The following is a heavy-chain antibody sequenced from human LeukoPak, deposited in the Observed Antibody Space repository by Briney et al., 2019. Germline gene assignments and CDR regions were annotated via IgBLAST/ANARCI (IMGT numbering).Heavy chain of an antibody. D-gene: IGHD3-16*01. Sequence: PSETLSLTCAVYGGSFSGYYWSWIRQPPGKGLEWIGEINHSGSTNYNPSLKSRVTISVDTSKNQFSLKLSSVTAADTAVYYCARSEAGGSYWGQGTLVTVSS. CDR1: GGSFSGYY. CDR3: ARSEAGGSY. CDR2: INHSGST. J-gene: IGHJ4*02. V-gene: IGHV4-34*01.